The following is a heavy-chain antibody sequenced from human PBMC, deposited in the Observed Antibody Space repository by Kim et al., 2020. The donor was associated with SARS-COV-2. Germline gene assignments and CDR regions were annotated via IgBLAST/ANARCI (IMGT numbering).Heavy chain of an antibody. V-gene: IGHV3-74*01. CDR1: GFTFSSYW. CDR3: ARAQPSYYYDSSGYSEFDY. CDR2: INSDGSST. J-gene: IGHJ4*02. Sequence: GGSLRLSCAASGFTFSSYWMHWVRQAPGKGLVWVSRINSDGSSTSYADSVKGRFTISRDNAKNTLYLQMNSLRAEDTAVYYCARAQPSYYYDSSGYSEFDYCGQGTLDSDS. D-gene: IGHD3-22*01.